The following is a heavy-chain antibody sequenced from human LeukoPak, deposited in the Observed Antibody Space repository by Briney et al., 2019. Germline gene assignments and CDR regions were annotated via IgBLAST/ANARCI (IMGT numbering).Heavy chain of an antibody. CDR1: GYTFTSYD. CDR2: MNPNSGNT. CDR3: ARGYDILTGYYSNWYFDL. D-gene: IGHD3-9*01. Sequence: ASVKVSCKASGYTFTSYDINWVRQATGQGLEWMGWMNPNSGNTGYAQKFQGRVTMTRNTSISTAYMELSSLRSEDTAVYYCARGYDILTGYYSNWYFDLWGRGTLVTVSS. J-gene: IGHJ2*01. V-gene: IGHV1-8*01.